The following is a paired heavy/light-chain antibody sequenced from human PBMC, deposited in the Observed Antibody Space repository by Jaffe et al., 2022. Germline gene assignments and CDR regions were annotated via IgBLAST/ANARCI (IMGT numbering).Light chain of an antibody. CDR3: QVWDSSSDLWV. V-gene: IGLV3-21*02. CDR2: DDS. J-gene: IGLJ3*02. Sequence: SYVLTQPPSVSVAPGQTARITCGGNNIGSKSVHWYQQKPGQAPVLVVYDDSDRPSGIPERFSGSNSGNTATLTISRVEAGDEADYYCQVWDSSSDLWVFGGGTKLTVL. CDR1: NIGSKS.
Heavy chain of an antibody. J-gene: IGHJ6*03. Sequence: QVQLQESGPGLVKPSQTLSLTCTVSGGSISSGSYYWSWIRQPAGKGLEWIGRIYTSGSTNYNPSLKSRVTISVDTSKNQFSLKLSSVTAADTAVYYCARDMGGYSGYDHGYYYYMDVWGKGTTVTVSS. CDR1: GGSISSGSYY. V-gene: IGHV4-61*02. CDR3: ARDMGGYSGYDHGYYYYMDV. CDR2: IYTSGST. D-gene: IGHD5-12*01.